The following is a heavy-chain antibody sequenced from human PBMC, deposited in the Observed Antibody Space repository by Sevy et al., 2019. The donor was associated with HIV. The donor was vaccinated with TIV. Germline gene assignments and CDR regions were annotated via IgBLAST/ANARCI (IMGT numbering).Heavy chain of an antibody. V-gene: IGHV4-39*01. D-gene: IGHD3-22*01. J-gene: IGHJ3*02. CDR3: ARFPHITMIVGEDAFDI. CDR1: GGSISSSSYY. Sequence: SETLSLTCTVSGGSISSSSYYWGWIRQPPGKGLEWIGSIYYSGSTCYNPSLKSRVTISVDTSKNQFSLKLSSVTAADTAVYYCARFPHITMIVGEDAFDIWGQGTMVTVSS. CDR2: IYYSGST.